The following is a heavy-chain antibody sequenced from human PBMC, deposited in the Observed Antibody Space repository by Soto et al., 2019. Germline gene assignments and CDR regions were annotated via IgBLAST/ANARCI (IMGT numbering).Heavy chain of an antibody. CDR3: AREGPTVTTYPFDAFDI. V-gene: IGHV3-21*01. CDR1: GFTFSSYS. CDR2: ISSSSSYI. J-gene: IGHJ3*02. D-gene: IGHD4-17*01. Sequence: EVQLVESGGGLVKPGGSLRLSCAASGFTFSSYSMNWVRQAPGKGLEWVSSISSSSSYIYYADSVKGRFTISRDNAKNSLYLQMNSLRAEDTAVYYCAREGPTVTTYPFDAFDIWGQGTMVTVSS.